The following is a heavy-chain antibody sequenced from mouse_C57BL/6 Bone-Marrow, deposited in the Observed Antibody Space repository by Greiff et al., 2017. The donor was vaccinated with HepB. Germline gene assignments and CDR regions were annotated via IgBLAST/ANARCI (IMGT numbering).Heavy chain of an antibody. CDR1: GYTFTSYW. CDR3: LLLLRSIAY. Sequence: QVQLKQPGAELVKPGASVKLSCKASGYTFTSYWMHWVKQRPGQGLEWIGMIHPNSGSTNYNEKFKSKATLTVDKSSSTAYMQLSSLTSEDSAVYYCLLLLRSIAYWGQGTLVTVSA. CDR2: IHPNSGST. J-gene: IGHJ3*01. D-gene: IGHD1-1*01. V-gene: IGHV1-64*01.